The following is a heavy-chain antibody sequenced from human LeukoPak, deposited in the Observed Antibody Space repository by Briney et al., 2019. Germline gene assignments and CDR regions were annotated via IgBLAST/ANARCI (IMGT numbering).Heavy chain of an antibody. V-gene: IGHV3-7*03. J-gene: IGHJ4*02. CDR1: GFTFSSYW. CDR2: IKQDGSEK. CDR3: ARHSPYYYGSGSYYYYFDY. D-gene: IGHD3-10*01. Sequence: GGSLRLSCAASGFTFSSYWMSWVRQAPGKGLEWVANIKQDGSEKYYVDSVKGRFTISRDNAKNSLYLQMNSLRSDDTAVYYCARHSPYYYGSGSYYYYFDYWGQGTLVTVSS.